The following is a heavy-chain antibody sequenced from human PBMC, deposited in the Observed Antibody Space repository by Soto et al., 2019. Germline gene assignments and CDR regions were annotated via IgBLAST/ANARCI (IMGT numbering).Heavy chain of an antibody. V-gene: IGHV3-11*01. Sequence: GGSLRLSCAASGFTFSDYYMSWIRQAPGKGLEWVSYISSSGSTIYYADSVKGRFTISRDNAKNSLYLQMNSLRAEDTAVYYCARVRHTAMGPPWSMDVWGQGTTVTVSS. CDR2: ISSSGSTI. CDR3: ARVRHTAMGPPWSMDV. D-gene: IGHD5-18*01. CDR1: GFTFSDYY. J-gene: IGHJ6*02.